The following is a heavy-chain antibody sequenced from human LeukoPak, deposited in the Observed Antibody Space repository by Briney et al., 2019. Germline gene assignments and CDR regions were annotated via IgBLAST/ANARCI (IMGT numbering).Heavy chain of an antibody. CDR3: ARSYIAVAGNDAFDI. V-gene: IGHV3-30-3*01. CDR2: ISYNGSNK. CDR1: GFTFSSYT. J-gene: IGHJ3*02. Sequence: PGRSLRLSCAASGFTFSSYTMHWVRQAPGKGLEWVSVISYNGSNKYYTDSVKGRFTISRDNSKNTLYLQMNSLRAEDTAVCYCARSYIAVAGNDAFDIWGQGTMVTVSS. D-gene: IGHD6-19*01.